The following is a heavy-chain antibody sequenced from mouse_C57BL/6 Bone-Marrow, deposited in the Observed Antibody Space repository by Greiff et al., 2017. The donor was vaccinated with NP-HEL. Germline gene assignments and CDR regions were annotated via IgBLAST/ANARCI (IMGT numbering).Heavy chain of an antibody. J-gene: IGHJ3*01. D-gene: IGHD2-4*01. Sequence: EVQLVESGGGLVKPGGSLKLSCAASGFTFSDYGMHWVRQAPEKGLEWVAYISSGSSTIYYADSVKGRFTISRDNAKNTLFLQMTSLRSEDTAMYYCARCYDFYWGQGTLVTVSA. CDR3: ARCYDFY. CDR2: ISSGSSTI. CDR1: GFTFSDYG. V-gene: IGHV5-17*01.